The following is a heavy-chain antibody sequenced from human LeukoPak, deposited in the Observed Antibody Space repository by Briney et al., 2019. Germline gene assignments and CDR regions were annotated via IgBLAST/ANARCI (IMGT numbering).Heavy chain of an antibody. V-gene: IGHV4-34*01. J-gene: IGHJ4*02. CDR2: INNSGST. CDR1: GGSFSGYY. D-gene: IGHD2-2*01. Sequence: PAETLSLTCAVYGGSFSGYYWSWIRQPPGKGLEWIGEINNSGSTNYNPSLKSRGTMSVDTSKNQISLKLSSVTAADTAVYYCARMDCSSISCYFEYWGQGTLVTVSA. CDR3: ARMDCSSISCYFEY.